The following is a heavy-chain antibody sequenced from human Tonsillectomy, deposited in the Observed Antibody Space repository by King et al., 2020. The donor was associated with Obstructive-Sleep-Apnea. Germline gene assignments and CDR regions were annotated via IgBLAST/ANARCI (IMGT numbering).Heavy chain of an antibody. Sequence: VQLVESGGGLVKPGGSLRLSCAASGFTFSEYYMSWIRQAPGKGLEWVSYISSGGDTIYYGDYVKGRFTISRDDAKNSLYLQMNSLRAEDTAVYYCAKGSGSLLYYYYGMDVWGQGTTVTVSS. J-gene: IGHJ6*02. CDR3: AKGSGSLLYYYYGMDV. V-gene: IGHV3-11*01. CDR1: GFTFSEYY. CDR2: ISSGGDTI. D-gene: IGHD3-10*01.